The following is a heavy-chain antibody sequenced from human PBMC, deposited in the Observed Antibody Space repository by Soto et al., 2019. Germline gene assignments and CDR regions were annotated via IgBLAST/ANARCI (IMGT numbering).Heavy chain of an antibody. CDR1: GYSFTSYW. CDR2: TDPSDSYT. D-gene: IGHD4-4*01. V-gene: IGHV5-10-1*01. J-gene: IGHJ6*02. CDR3: ARHVGYSNIWYYYYGMDV. Sequence: GESLKISCKGSGYSFTSYWISWVRQMPGKGLEWMGRTDPSDSYTNYSPSFQGHVTISADKSISTAYLQWSSLKASDTAMYYCARHVGYSNIWYYYYGMDVWGQGTTVTVSS.